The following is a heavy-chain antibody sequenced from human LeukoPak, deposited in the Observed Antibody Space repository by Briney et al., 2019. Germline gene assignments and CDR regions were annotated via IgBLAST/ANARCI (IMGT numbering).Heavy chain of an antibody. Sequence: GGSLRLSCAASGFTFSSYAMNWVRQAPGKGLEWVSSITNSGPNTYYADSVRGRLTISRDNSKNTLYLQINSLRAEDTAVYYCAKDWATYSSSWYSDYWGQGTLVTVSS. CDR1: GFTFSSYA. CDR2: ITNSGPNT. V-gene: IGHV3-23*01. J-gene: IGHJ4*02. CDR3: AKDWATYSSSWYSDY. D-gene: IGHD6-13*01.